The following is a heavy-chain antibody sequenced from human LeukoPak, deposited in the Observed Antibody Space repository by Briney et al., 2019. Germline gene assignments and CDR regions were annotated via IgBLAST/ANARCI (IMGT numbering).Heavy chain of an antibody. CDR2: IYYSGIT. J-gene: IGHJ4*02. CDR3: ARGKQVRGVTRGSAYYFDY. D-gene: IGHD3-10*01. CDR1: GGSISSSSYY. V-gene: IGHV4-39*02. Sequence: SETLSLTCTVSGGSISSSSYYWVWIRQPPGKGLVSFGSIYYSGITYYNPSLKSRVTIYVDPSKNHFSQKLSSVTAADTAVYYCARGKQVRGVTRGSAYYFDYWGQGTLVTVSS.